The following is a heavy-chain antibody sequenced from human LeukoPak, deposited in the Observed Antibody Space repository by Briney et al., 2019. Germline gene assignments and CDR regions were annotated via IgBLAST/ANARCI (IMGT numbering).Heavy chain of an antibody. V-gene: IGHV3-66*01. CDR3: AREGRSLRYFDWLYPLGY. CDR2: IYSGGST. CDR1: GFTVSSNY. J-gene: IGHJ4*02. D-gene: IGHD3-9*01. Sequence: PGGSLRLSCAASGFTVSSNYMSWVRQAPGKGLEWVSVIYSGGSTYYADSVKGRFTISRDNSKNTLYLQMNSLRAEDTAVYYCAREGRSLRYFDWLYPLGYWGQGTLVTVSS.